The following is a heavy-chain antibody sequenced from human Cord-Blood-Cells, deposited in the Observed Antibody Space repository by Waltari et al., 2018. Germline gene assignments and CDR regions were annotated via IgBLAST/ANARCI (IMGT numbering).Heavy chain of an antibody. CDR1: GYTCTDSY. D-gene: IGHD1-26*01. J-gene: IGHJ5*02. Sequence: QVQLVQSGAEVKMPGASVTVSGKASGYTCTDSYYPRVRQAPGQGLEWMGWINPNSGGTNYAQKFKGWVTMTRDTSISTAYMELSRLRSDDTAVYYCARVGAGDRDWFDPWGQGTLVTVSS. V-gene: IGHV1-2*04. CDR3: ARVGAGDRDWFDP. CDR2: INPNSGGT.